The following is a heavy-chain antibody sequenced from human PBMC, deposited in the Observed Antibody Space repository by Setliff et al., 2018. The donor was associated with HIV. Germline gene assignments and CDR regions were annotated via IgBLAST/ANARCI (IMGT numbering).Heavy chain of an antibody. Sequence: ASVKVSCKTSGYNFENYAINWVLQAPGQGLEWMGWINANSGSPTYAQAFTGRFFFSVDTAVATAYLQINNLKTEDTAVYFCARGLYGDYGGDLNWLDPWGHGTRVTVSS. V-gene: IGHV7-4-1*02. D-gene: IGHD4-17*01. CDR1: GYNFENYA. J-gene: IGHJ5*02. CDR3: ARGLYGDYGGDLNWLDP. CDR2: INANSGSP.